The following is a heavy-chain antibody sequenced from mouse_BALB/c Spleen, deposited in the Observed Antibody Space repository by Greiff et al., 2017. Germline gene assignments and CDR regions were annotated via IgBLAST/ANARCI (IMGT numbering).Heavy chain of an antibody. J-gene: IGHJ2*01. CDR2: IYPGNVNT. V-gene: IGHV1S56*01. D-gene: IGHD1-1*01. CDR1: GYTFTSYY. CDR3: ARNYYGSSPFDY. Sequence: QVQLQQSGPELVKPGASVRISCKASGYTFTSYYIHWVKQRPGQGLEWIGWIYPGNVNTKYNEKFKGNATLTADKSSSTAYMQLSSLTSEDSAVYFCARNYYGSSPFDYWGQGTTLTVSS.